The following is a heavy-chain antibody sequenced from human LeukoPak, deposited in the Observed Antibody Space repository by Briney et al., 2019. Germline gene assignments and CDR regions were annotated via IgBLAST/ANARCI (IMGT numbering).Heavy chain of an antibody. Sequence: SVKVSCKASGGTFSSYAISWVRQAPGQGLEWMGGIIPIFGTANYAQKFQGRVTITADKSTSTAYMELSSLRSEDTAVFYCARDTGGSYLRADHWGQGTLVTVSS. V-gene: IGHV1-69*06. D-gene: IGHD2-8*02. J-gene: IGHJ4*02. CDR3: ARDTGGSYLRADH. CDR2: IIPIFGTA. CDR1: GGTFSSYA.